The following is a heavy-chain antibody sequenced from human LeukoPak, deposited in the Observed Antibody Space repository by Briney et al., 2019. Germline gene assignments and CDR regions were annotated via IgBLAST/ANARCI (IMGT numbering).Heavy chain of an antibody. CDR3: ARHRGRGEYSYYFDY. V-gene: IGHV1-46*01. D-gene: IGHD3-16*01. CDR1: GYTFTSYY. J-gene: IGHJ4*02. Sequence: ASVKVSCKASGYTFTSYYMHWVRQAPGQGLEWMGIINPSGGSTSYAQKFQGRVTMTRDTSTSTVYVELSSLRSEDTAVYYCARHRGRGEYSYYFDYWGQGTLVTVSS. CDR2: INPSGGST.